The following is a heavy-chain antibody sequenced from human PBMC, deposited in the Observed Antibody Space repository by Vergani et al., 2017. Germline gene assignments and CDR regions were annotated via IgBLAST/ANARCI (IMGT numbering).Heavy chain of an antibody. Sequence: QVQLVESGGGLVKPGGSLRLSCAASGFTFSDYYMSWIRQAPGKGLEWVSYISSSGSTIYYADSVKGRFTISRDNAKNSLYLQMNSLRAEDTAVYYCARFSAVLRFFDSDPGGGWFDPWGQGTLVTVSS. J-gene: IGHJ5*02. V-gene: IGHV3-11*04. CDR2: ISSSGSTI. CDR1: GFTFSDYY. CDR3: ARFSAVLRFFDSDPGGGWFDP. D-gene: IGHD3-9*01.